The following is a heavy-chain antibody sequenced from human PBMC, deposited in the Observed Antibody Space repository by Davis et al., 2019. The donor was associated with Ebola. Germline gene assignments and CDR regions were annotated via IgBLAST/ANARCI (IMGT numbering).Heavy chain of an antibody. V-gene: IGHV3-48*03. CDR2: ISWNSGSI. D-gene: IGHD3-22*01. Sequence: GGSLRLSCEGSGFTFSRYEMNSVRQAPGKGLEWVSGISWNSGSIGYADSVKGRFTISRDNAKNSLYLQMNSLRAEDTAVYYCAREVPGTMIVVVITNYYYGMDVWGQGTTVTVSS. CDR1: GFTFSRYE. J-gene: IGHJ6*02. CDR3: AREVPGTMIVVVITNYYYGMDV.